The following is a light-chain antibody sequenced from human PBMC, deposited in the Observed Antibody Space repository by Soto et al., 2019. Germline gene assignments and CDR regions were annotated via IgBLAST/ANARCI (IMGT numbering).Light chain of an antibody. CDR3: QQYIDWPPYT. J-gene: IGKJ2*01. Sequence: EVVLTLSPATLSVSPGERATLSCRASQTVSRSLAWYQQKPGQAPRLLIYGASTRATGIPGRFSGSGSGTDFTLTISSLQSEDFAVYYCQQYIDWPPYTFGQGTKVDIK. CDR2: GAS. V-gene: IGKV3-15*01. CDR1: QTVSRS.